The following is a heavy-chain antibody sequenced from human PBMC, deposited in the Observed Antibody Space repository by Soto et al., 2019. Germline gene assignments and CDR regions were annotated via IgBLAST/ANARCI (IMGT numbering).Heavy chain of an antibody. CDR3: ARALMYYYGSGSPFDY. Sequence: QVQLRESGPGLVKPSGTLSLTCAVSSGSISSSNWWSWVRQPPGKGLEWIGEIYHSGSTNYNPSLKGRVTISVDKSKNQFSLKLSSVTAADTAVYYCARALMYYYGSGSPFDYWGQGTLVTVSS. D-gene: IGHD3-10*01. CDR1: SGSISSSNW. J-gene: IGHJ4*02. CDR2: IYHSGST. V-gene: IGHV4-4*02.